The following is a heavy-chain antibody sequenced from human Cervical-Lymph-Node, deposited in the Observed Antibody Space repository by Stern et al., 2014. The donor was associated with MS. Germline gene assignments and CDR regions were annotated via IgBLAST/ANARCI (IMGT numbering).Heavy chain of an antibody. CDR3: ARVNEGFWYLDL. CDR1: GFTFSSYS. V-gene: IGHV3-21*01. Sequence: VQLVESGGGLVKPGGSLRLSCAASGFTFSSYSLNWVRQAPGPGLEWVSSISSSGSFIYYADSVKGRFTISRDNAKNSLYLQMNSLRAEDTALYYCARVNEGFWYLDLWGRGTLVTASS. CDR2: ISSSGSFI. J-gene: IGHJ2*01.